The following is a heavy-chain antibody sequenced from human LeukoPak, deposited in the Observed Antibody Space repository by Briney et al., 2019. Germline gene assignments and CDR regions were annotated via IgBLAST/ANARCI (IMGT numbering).Heavy chain of an antibody. J-gene: IGHJ4*02. Sequence: SETLSLTRTVSGGSISRYYWICIRQPAGKGLVCIGRIYTSGSTNYNPSLKSRVTMSVDTSKTQFSLKLSSVTAADTAVYYCARDRGYGDYGPFDYWGQGTLVTVSS. D-gene: IGHD4-17*01. CDR1: GGSISRYY. CDR2: IYTSGST. V-gene: IGHV4-4*07. CDR3: ARDRGYGDYGPFDY.